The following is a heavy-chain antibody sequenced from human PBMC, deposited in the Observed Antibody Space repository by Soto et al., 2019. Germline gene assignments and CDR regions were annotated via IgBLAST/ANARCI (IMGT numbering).Heavy chain of an antibody. CDR2: ISSRSSTI. Sequence: GGSLRLSCAASGFTFRDYAMVWVRQAPGKGLEWVSYISSRSSTIFYADSVKGRFTISRDNVKNSLYLQMNSLIAEDTAVYYCASGTNGAFFVYWGQGILVTVSS. CDR1: GFTFRDYA. J-gene: IGHJ4*02. CDR3: ASGTNGAFFVY. D-gene: IGHD2-8*01. V-gene: IGHV3-11*01.